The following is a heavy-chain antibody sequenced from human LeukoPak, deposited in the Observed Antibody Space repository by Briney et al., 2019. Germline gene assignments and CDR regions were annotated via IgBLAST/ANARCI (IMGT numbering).Heavy chain of an antibody. Sequence: ASVKVSCKASGYTFTGYYMHWVRQAPGQGLEWMGIINPSGGSTSYAQKFQGRVTMTRDTSTSTVYMELSSLRSEDTAVYYCATAPIIAAAGSSLFDYWGQGTLVTVSS. V-gene: IGHV1-46*01. CDR3: ATAPIIAAAGSSLFDY. J-gene: IGHJ4*02. CDR2: INPSGGST. CDR1: GYTFTGYY. D-gene: IGHD6-13*01.